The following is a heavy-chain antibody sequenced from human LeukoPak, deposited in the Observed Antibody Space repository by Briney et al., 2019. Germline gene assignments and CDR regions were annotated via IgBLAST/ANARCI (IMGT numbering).Heavy chain of an antibody. CDR3: TRDRDTVLDF. Sequence: ASVKVSCKASGYTFSDYYLHWLRQAPGQGLEWMGWINPNSGDTEYAQQFQGRVTMTRATSISTAYMELRSLRSDDTAVYYCTRDRDTVLDFWGQGTMVIVSS. CDR1: GYTFSDYY. V-gene: IGHV1-2*02. CDR2: INPNSGDT. J-gene: IGHJ3*01.